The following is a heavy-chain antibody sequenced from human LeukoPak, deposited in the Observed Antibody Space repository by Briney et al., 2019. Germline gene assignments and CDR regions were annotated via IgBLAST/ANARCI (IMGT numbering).Heavy chain of an antibody. CDR2: ISFSDGT. D-gene: IGHD3-9*01. CDR1: GAYVGSNY. J-gene: IGHJ4*02. CDR3: ARIRRHNYDWYADDS. V-gene: IGHV4-4*07. Sequence: PSETLSLTCAVSGAYVGSNYWSWVRQSAGERLEWIGRISFSDGTNYSPSLKSRVSMSLDASKNQFSLKLTSVTAADTAVYYCARIRRHNYDWYADDSWGQGALVTVSS.